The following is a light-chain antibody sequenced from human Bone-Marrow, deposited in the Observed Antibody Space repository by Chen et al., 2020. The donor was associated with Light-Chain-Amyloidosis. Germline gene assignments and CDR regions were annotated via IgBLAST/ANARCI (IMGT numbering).Light chain of an antibody. J-gene: IGLJ1*01. Sequence: QSALTPPAPGSGSPGQSITLSSPGTSSDVGGDNHVSWYQQHPDKAPKLMSYEVTNRPSCVPDRFSRSKSDNTASLTISGLQPEAEADYCCSSYPITNTLVFGSGTRVTVL. CDR2: EVT. V-gene: IGLV2-14*01. CDR3: SSYPITNTLV. CDR1: SSDVGGDNH.